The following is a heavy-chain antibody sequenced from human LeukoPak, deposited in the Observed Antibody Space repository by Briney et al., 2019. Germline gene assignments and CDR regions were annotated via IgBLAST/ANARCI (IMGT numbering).Heavy chain of an antibody. CDR3: ARDGPYYYDSSGYYYYFDY. Sequence: GSSVKVSCKASGGTFSSYAISWVRQAPGQGLEWMGGIIPIFGTANYAQKFQGRVMITADESTSTAYMELSSLRSEDTAVYYCARDGPYYYDSSGYYYYFDYWGQGTLVTVSS. CDR1: GGTFSSYA. J-gene: IGHJ4*02. D-gene: IGHD3-22*01. V-gene: IGHV1-69*01. CDR2: IIPIFGTA.